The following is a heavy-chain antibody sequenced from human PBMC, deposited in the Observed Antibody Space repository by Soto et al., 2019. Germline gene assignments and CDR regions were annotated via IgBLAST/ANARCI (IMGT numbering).Heavy chain of an antibody. CDR2: SFYSGST. CDR1: GGSISSGGYY. Sequence: QVQLQQSGPGLVNPSQTLSLTCTVSGGSISSGGYYWGWIRQHPGQGLEWIGYSFYSGSTYYNPSHKSVVTISVETSRNQFSLKLSSVTAADTAVYFCARAPGDYFDYWGQGTLVTVSS. V-gene: IGHV4-31*01. J-gene: IGHJ4*02. CDR3: ARAPGDYFDY.